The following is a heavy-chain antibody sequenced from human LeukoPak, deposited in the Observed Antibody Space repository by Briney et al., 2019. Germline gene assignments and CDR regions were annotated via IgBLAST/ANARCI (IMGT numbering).Heavy chain of an antibody. V-gene: IGHV4-39*01. CDR3: ATAEYYYMDV. Sequence: SQTLSLTCTVSGGSISSSSYYWGWIRQPPGKGLEWIGSIYYSGSTYYNPSLKSRVTISVDTSKNQFSPKLSSVTAADTAVYYCATAEYYYMDVWGKGTTVTVSS. CDR1: GGSISSSSYY. CDR2: IYYSGST. J-gene: IGHJ6*03.